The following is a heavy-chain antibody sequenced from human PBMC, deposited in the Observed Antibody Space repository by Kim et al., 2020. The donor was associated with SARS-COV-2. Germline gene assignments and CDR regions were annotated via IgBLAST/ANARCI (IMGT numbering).Heavy chain of an antibody. CDR2: IIPIFGTA. J-gene: IGHJ4*02. CDR3: AHLSHSSGWYAGMDY. Sequence: SVKVSCKASGGTFSSYAISWVRQAPGQGLEWMGGIIPIFGTANYAQKFQGRVTITADESTSTAYMELSSLRSEDTAVYYCAHLSHSSGWYAGMDYWGQGTLVTVSS. CDR1: GGTFSSYA. V-gene: IGHV1-69*13. D-gene: IGHD6-19*01.